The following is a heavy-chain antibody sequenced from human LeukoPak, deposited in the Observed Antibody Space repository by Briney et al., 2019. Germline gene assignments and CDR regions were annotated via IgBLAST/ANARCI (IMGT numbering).Heavy chain of an antibody. D-gene: IGHD5-18*01. CDR2: INPNSGVT. CDR3: ARDLGYTYGYYGY. J-gene: IGHJ4*02. Sequence: GASVKVSCKASGYTFTGYYMHWVRQAPGQGLEWMGWINPNSGVTNYPQKFQGRVTMTRDTSISTAFMELSRLRSDDTAVYYCARDLGYTYGYYGYWGQGTLVTVSS. V-gene: IGHV1-2*02. CDR1: GYTFTGYY.